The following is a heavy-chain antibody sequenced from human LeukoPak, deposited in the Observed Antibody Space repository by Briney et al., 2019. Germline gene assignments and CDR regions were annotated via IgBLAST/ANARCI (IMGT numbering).Heavy chain of an antibody. V-gene: IGHV1-3*01. Sequence: ASLRDSSEPSGDTFSTDAMHSVRQAPGGRVGWRGWINAGKGIANYSQKLRGRGTLTRETSASTAYMEPSSLISEDTAVYYCASENFYYGSASVLDYWGQGTLVTVSS. CDR2: INAGKGIA. J-gene: IGHJ4*02. D-gene: IGHD3-10*01. CDR1: GDTFSTDA. CDR3: ASENFYYGSASVLDY.